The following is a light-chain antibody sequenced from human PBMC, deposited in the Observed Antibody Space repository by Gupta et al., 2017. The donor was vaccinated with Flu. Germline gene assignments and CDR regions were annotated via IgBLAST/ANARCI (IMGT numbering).Light chain of an antibody. CDR3: QHHKCYSGRT. V-gene: IGKV1-5*03. CDR2: KAS. J-gene: IGKJ2*02. Sequence: DIQLTQSPSTLSASVGDRVSITCRASQSISGWLAGYQQKPGKAPKLLIYKASSLERGVPSRYRGSGSGTEVSLTISIRQLDDFEPYYCQHHKCYSGRTFGQGTKVEIK. CDR1: QSISGW.